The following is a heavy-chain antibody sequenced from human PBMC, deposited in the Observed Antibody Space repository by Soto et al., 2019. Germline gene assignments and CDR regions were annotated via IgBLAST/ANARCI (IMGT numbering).Heavy chain of an antibody. Sequence: QVQLVQSGAEEKKPGASVKVFCKASGYTFTSYGFSWVRQAPGQGLEWMGWISPYNGDTAYAQNLQGKVTMTTDTSTSTAYMELRSLRSDDTAVYYCARDQLVSLTAITAFDLCGRGTLVTVSS. D-gene: IGHD2-21*02. CDR3: ARDQLVSLTAITAFDL. CDR2: ISPYNGDT. CDR1: GYTFTSYG. V-gene: IGHV1-18*01. J-gene: IGHJ2*01.